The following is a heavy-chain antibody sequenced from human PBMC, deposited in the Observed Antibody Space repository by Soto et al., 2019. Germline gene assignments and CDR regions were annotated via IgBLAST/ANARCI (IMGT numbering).Heavy chain of an antibody. CDR2: IYYSGST. CDR3: ARTRARYSSGWYQDYYYYYGMDV. J-gene: IGHJ6*02. D-gene: IGHD6-19*01. CDR1: GGSISSYY. Sequence: SETLSLTCTVSGGSISSYYWSWIRQPPGKGLEWIGYIYYSGSTNYNPSLKSRVTISVDTSKNQFSLKLSSVTAADTAVYYCARTRARYSSGWYQDYYYYYGMDVWGQGTTVT. V-gene: IGHV4-59*01.